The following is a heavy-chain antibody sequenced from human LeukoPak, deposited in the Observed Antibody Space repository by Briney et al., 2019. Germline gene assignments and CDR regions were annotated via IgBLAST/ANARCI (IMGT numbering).Heavy chain of an antibody. J-gene: IGHJ4*02. CDR1: GFTFSSYA. Sequence: GGSLRLPCAASGFTFSSYAMSWVRQAPGKGLEWVSAISGSGGSTYYADSVKGRFTISRDNSKNTLYLQMNSLRAEDTAVYYCANMVRGVITPFDFWGQGTLVTVSS. CDR2: ISGSGGST. D-gene: IGHD3-10*01. V-gene: IGHV3-23*01. CDR3: ANMVRGVITPFDF.